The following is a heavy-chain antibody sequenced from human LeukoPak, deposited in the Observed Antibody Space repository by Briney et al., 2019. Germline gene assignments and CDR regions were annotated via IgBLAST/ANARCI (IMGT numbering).Heavy chain of an antibody. Sequence: SVKVSCKASGGTFSSYISWVRQAPGQGLEWMGGIIPIFGTANYAQKFQGRATITADKSTSTAYMELSSLRSEDTAVYYCARGAHSGYSSSWYHYWGQGTLVTVSS. CDR1: GGTFSSY. V-gene: IGHV1-69*06. J-gene: IGHJ4*02. CDR3: ARGAHSGYSSSWYHY. D-gene: IGHD6-13*01. CDR2: IIPIFGTA.